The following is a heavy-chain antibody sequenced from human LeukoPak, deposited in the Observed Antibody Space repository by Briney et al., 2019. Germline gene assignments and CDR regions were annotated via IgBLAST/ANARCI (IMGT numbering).Heavy chain of an antibody. CDR3: AKGGGGYFDY. CDR1: GYSISSGYY. Sequence: SETLSLTCAVSGYSISSGYYWAWIWQPPGKGLEWIESIYHTGTTYYNPSLKSRVTISVDTSKNQFSLRLTSMTAADTAVYYCAKGGGGYFDYWGQGTLVTVSS. CDR2: IYHTGTT. J-gene: IGHJ4*02. V-gene: IGHV4-38-2*01. D-gene: IGHD4-23*01.